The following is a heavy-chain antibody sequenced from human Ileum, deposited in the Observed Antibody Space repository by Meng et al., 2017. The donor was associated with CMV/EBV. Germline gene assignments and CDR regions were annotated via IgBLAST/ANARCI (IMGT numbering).Heavy chain of an antibody. Sequence: GGSLRLSCSTSGFIFDDYALAWIRQPLGKGVELVSFSRSREFSGSREYGPFMKGRATISRDSSRGVLFLQMDGLQTDDTAVYFCARGITATGWKYYYDHWGRGTLVTVSS. D-gene: IGHD6-19*01. V-gene: IGHV3-49*03. CDR2: SRSREFSGSR. CDR1: GFIFDDYA. CDR3: ARGITATGWKYYYDH. J-gene: IGHJ4*02.